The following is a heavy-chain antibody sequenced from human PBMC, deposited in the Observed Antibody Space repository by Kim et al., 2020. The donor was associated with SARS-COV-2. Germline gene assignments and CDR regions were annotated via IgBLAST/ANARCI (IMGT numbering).Heavy chain of an antibody. Sequence: SETLSHTCAVSGGSISSSGYYWGWIRQPPGKGLEWIGYIYYSGSTYYNPSLKSRVTIYVDTSKNQFSLKLSSVTAADTALYYCARGSPRSGFTSDSSG. CDR1: GGSISSSGYY. V-gene: IGHV4-39*07. D-gene: IGHD6-25*01. J-gene: IGHJ5*01. CDR2: IYYSGST. CDR3: ARGSPRSGFTSDS.